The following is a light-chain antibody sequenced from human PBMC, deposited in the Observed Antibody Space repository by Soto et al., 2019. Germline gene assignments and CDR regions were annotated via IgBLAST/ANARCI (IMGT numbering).Light chain of an antibody. V-gene: IGLV2-23*02. J-gene: IGLJ3*02. Sequence: QSALTQPASVSGSPGQSITISCTGTSSDVGSYNLVSWYQQHPGKAPQLMIYEVTKRPSGVSNRFSGSKSGNTASLTISVLEAEDDAYYYCSSDAASSTWVFGGGTKVTVL. CDR3: SSDAASSTWV. CDR2: EVT. CDR1: SSDVGSYNL.